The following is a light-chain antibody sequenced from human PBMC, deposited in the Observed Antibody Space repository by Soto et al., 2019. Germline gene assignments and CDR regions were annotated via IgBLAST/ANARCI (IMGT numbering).Light chain of an antibody. Sequence: IQMTQSPSSFSASTGDRVTITCRASQGISSYLAWYQQKPGKAPKLLIYAASTLQSGVPSRFSGSGSGTDFTLTISCLQSEDFATYYCQQYYSYPRGFTFGPGTKVDIK. V-gene: IGKV1-8*01. CDR1: QGISSY. CDR2: AAS. CDR3: QQYYSYPRGFT. J-gene: IGKJ3*01.